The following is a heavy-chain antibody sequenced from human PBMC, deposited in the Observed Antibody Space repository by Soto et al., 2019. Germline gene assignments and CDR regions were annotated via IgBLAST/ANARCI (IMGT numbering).Heavy chain of an antibody. CDR1: GFTFSSYD. Sequence: GGSLRLSCAASGFTFSSYDMHWVRQATGKGLEWVSAIGTAGETYYPGSVKGRLTISRENAKNSLYLQMNSLRAGDTAVYYCARDGGYCSGGSCYSAHYYMDVWGKGTTVTVSS. V-gene: IGHV3-13*01. J-gene: IGHJ6*03. D-gene: IGHD2-15*01. CDR2: IGTAGET. CDR3: ARDGGYCSGGSCYSAHYYMDV.